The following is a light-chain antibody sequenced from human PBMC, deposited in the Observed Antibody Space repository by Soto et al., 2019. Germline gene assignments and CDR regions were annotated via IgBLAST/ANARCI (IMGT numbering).Light chain of an antibody. CDR3: QQYGSSGT. V-gene: IGKV3-20*01. CDR1: QDIRSH. CDR2: DAS. Sequence: EIVLTQSPGTLSLSPGERVTLSCRASQDIRSHLAWYQQKPGQAPRLLIFDASSRATGIPDRFSGSGSGTDFTLTISRLEPEDFAVYYCQQYGSSGTFGQGTKVDIK. J-gene: IGKJ1*01.